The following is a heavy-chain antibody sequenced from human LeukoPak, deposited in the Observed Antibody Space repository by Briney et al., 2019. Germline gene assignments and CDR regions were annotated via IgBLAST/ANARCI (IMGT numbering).Heavy chain of an antibody. V-gene: IGHV1-18*01. D-gene: IGHD5-18*01. CDR2: ISAYNGNT. J-gene: IGHJ6*02. Sequence: GASVKVSCKASGYTFTSYGISWVRQAPGHGLEWMGWISAYNGNTNYARKLQGRVTMTTDTSTSTAYMELRSLRSDDTAVYYCARIGYSYGYDYYYGMDVWGQGTTVTVSS. CDR1: GYTFTSYG. CDR3: ARIGYSYGYDYYYGMDV.